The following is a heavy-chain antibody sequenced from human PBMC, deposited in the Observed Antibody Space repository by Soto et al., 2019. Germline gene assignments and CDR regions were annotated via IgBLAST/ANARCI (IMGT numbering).Heavy chain of an antibody. CDR1: GGTFSRYA. Sequence: SVKVSCKASGGTFSRYAISWVRQAPGQGLEWMGGIIPIFGTANYAQKFQGRVTITADESTSTAYMELSSLRSEDTAVYYCARDGSPIYCSGGSGPRFRGYYYGMDVWGQGTTVTV. CDR3: ARDGSPIYCSGGSGPRFRGYYYGMDV. J-gene: IGHJ6*02. CDR2: IIPIFGTA. V-gene: IGHV1-69*13. D-gene: IGHD2-15*01.